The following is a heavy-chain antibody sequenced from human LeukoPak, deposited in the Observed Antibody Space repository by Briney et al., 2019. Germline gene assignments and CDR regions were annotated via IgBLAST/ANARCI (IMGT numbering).Heavy chain of an antibody. CDR1: GGTFSSYA. CDR2: IIPILGIA. J-gene: IGHJ4*02. D-gene: IGHD3-22*01. CDR3: ARDGGAYYYDSSGYFTNFDFDY. Sequence: ASVKVSCKASGGTFSSYAISWVRQAPGQGLEWMGRIIPILGIANYAQKFQGRVTITADKSTSTAYMELRSLRSDDTAVYYCARDGGAYYYDSSGYFTNFDFDYWGQGTLVTVSS. V-gene: IGHV1-69*04.